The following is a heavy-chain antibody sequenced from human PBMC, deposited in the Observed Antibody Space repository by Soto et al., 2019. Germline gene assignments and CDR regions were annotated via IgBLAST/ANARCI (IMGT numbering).Heavy chain of an antibody. D-gene: IGHD3-10*01. CDR1: GGSISSGGYY. CDR2: IYYSGST. Sequence: PSETLSLTCTVSGGSISSGGYYWSWIRQHPGKGLEWIGYIYYSGSTYYNPSLKSRVTISVDTSKNQFSLKLSSVTAADTAVYYCASENFGELRWFDPWVQGTLVTVPS. V-gene: IGHV4-31*03. CDR3: ASENFGELRWFDP. J-gene: IGHJ5*02.